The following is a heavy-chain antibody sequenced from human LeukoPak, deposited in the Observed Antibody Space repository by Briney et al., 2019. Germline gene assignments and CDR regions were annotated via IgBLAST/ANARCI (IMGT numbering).Heavy chain of an antibody. Sequence: SVKVSCKLSGGTLSNYSINWVRQAPGKGLEWMGGVIPDFGTANYAQKFQRRVTITEDESTITAYMVLSSLRSDATAVYDCACWSRTAYGRNCFDSWGQGTLVTVSS. V-gene: IGHV1-69*13. D-gene: IGHD3-3*01. CDR1: GGTLSNYS. CDR3: ACWSRTAYGRNCFDS. J-gene: IGHJ4*02. CDR2: VIPDFGTA.